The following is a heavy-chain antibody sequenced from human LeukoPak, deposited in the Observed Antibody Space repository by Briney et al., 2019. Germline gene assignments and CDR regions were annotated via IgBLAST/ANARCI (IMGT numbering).Heavy chain of an antibody. Sequence: GGSLRHISAASGFTFSSYALSWVRQAPGKGLEWVSAISGSGGSTYYADSVKGRFTISRDNSKNTMYLQMNSLRAEDTAVYYCAKDLVATIKLQLIDYWGAGNPVTVSS. V-gene: IGHV3-23*01. CDR1: GFTFSSYA. D-gene: IGHD5-12*01. CDR3: AKDLVATIKLQLIDY. J-gene: IGHJ4*02. CDR2: ISGSGGST.